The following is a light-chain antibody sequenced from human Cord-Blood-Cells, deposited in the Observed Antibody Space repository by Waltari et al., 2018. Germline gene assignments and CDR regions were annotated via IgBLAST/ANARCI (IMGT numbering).Light chain of an antibody. CDR1: QGIINY. CDR2: AAS. CDR3: QKYNSALLT. Sequence: DIQMTQSPSSLSASVGDRVTITFRASQGIINYLAWYQQKPGKVPKLLIYAASTLQSGVPFRFSGSVSWTDFTLTISSLQPEDVATYYCQKYNSALLTFGGGTKVEIK. J-gene: IGKJ4*01. V-gene: IGKV1-27*01.